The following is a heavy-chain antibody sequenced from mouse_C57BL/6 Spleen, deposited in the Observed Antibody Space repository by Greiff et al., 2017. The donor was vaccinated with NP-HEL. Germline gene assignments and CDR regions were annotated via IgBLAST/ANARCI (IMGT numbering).Heavy chain of an antibody. Sequence: EVHLVESGEGLVKPGGSLKLSCAASGFTFSSYAMSWVRQTPEKRLEWVAYISSGGDYIYYADTVKGRFTISRDNARNTLYLQMSSLKSEDTAMYYCTRDSYGNYAHYFDYWGQGTTLTVSS. V-gene: IGHV5-9-1*02. CDR3: TRDSYGNYAHYFDY. CDR1: GFTFSSYA. CDR2: ISSGGDYI. D-gene: IGHD2-1*01. J-gene: IGHJ2*01.